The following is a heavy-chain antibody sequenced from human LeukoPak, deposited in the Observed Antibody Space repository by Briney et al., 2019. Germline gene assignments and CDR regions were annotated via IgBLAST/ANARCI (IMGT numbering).Heavy chain of an antibody. Sequence: SQTLSLTCTVSGGSLISGGYYWSWIRQHPGKGLEWIGYIYYSGSTYYNPSLKSRVTISVDTSKNQFSLKLSSVTAADTAVYYCARQEVTAGLYFDYWGQGTLVTVSS. CDR1: GGSLISGGYY. V-gene: IGHV4-31*03. D-gene: IGHD4-11*01. CDR2: IYYSGST. CDR3: ARQEVTAGLYFDY. J-gene: IGHJ4*02.